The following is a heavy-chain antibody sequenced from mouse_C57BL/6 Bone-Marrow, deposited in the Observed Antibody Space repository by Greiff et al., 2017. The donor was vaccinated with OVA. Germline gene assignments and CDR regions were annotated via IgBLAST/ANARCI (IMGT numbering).Heavy chain of an antibody. D-gene: IGHD2-5*01. J-gene: IGHJ3*01. CDR2: IYPRSGNS. CDR3: ARWAYYSNYGGFAY. Sequence: QVQLQQSGAELARPGASVKLSCKASGYTFTSYGISWVKQRPGQGLEWIGEIYPRSGNSYYNEKFKGKATLTADKSSSTAYMELRSLTSENSAVYVCARWAYYSNYGGFAYWGQGTLVTVSA. V-gene: IGHV1-81*01. CDR1: GYTFTSYG.